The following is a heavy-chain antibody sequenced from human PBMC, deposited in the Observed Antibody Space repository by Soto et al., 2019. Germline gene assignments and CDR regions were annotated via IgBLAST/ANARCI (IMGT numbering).Heavy chain of an antibody. V-gene: IGHV5-10-1*01. CDR2: IDPSDSYT. CDR3: ARPAVAGTNYYFDL. CDR1: GYIFTNYW. J-gene: IGHJ2*01. Sequence: GESLKISCKGSGYIFTNYWISWVRQTPGKGLEWMGRIDPSDSYTNYSPSFQGHVTISADKSISTAYLQWSSLKASDTGMYYCARPAVAGTNYYFDLWGRGTLVTVS. D-gene: IGHD6-19*01.